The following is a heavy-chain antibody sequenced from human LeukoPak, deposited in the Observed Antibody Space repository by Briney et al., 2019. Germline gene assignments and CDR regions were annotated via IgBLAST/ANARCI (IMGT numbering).Heavy chain of an antibody. V-gene: IGHV3-7*01. CDR1: GFTFSSYW. CDR2: IKQDGSEK. CDR3: VREGAPLDDRYFFDY. D-gene: IGHD3/OR15-3a*01. Sequence: GGSLRLSCAASGFTFSSYWMSWVRQAPGKGLKWVASIKQDGSEKYYVDSMKGRFTISRDNAKKSLYLQMKSLRVEDTAVYYYVREGAPLDDRYFFDYWGRGTLVTVSS. J-gene: IGHJ4*02.